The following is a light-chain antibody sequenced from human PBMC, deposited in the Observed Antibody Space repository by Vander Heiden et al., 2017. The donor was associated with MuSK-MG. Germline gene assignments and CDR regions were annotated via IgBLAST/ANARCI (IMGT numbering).Light chain of an antibody. CDR3: QQYNSYSPET. CDR2: DAS. J-gene: IGKJ1*01. V-gene: IGKV1-5*01. Sequence: DIQMTQSPSTLSASVGDRVTITCRANQRSSSWLAWYQQKPGKAPKLLIYDASSLESGVPSRFSGSGSGTEFTLTISSLQPDDFATYYCQQYNSYSPETFGQGTKVEIK. CDR1: QRSSSW.